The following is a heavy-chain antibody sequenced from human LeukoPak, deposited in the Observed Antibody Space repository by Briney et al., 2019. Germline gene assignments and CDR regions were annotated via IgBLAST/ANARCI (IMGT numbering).Heavy chain of an antibody. V-gene: IGHV4-39*07. CDR3: ARDRRYCSSTSCYRAYNWFDP. J-gene: IGHJ5*02. CDR2: IYYSGST. CDR1: GGSISSSSYY. Sequence: SETLSLTCTVSGGSISSSSYYWGWIRQPPGKGLEWIGSIYYSGSTYYNPSLKSRDTISVDTSKNQFSLKLSSVTAADTAVYYCARDRRYCSSTSCYRAYNWFDPWGQGTLVTVSS. D-gene: IGHD2-2*02.